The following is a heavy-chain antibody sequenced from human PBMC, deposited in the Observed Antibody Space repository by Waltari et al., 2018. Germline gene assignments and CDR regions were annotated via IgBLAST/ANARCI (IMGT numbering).Heavy chain of an antibody. CDR2: IGPVNGSS. V-gene: IGHV3-23*01. CDR3: AKGTETLNRYFDF. Sequence: EVQLLESGGGLLQSGGSLSLAGAGTGLPFSPFGLGWGRLAPGKGMEWVSPIGPVNGSSYYADSVKGRFIISRDDSKSTLSLQMSSLRGDDTALYYCAKGTETLNRYFDFWGQGTLVTVSP. CDR1: GLPFSPFG. J-gene: IGHJ4*02.